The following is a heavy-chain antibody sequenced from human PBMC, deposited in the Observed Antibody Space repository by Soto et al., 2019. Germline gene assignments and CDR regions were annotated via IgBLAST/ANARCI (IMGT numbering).Heavy chain of an antibody. CDR1: GYTLTELS. Sequence: ASVKVSCKVSGYTLTELSMDWVRQAPGKGLEWMGGFDPEDGETIYAQKFQGRVTMTEDTSTDTAYMELSSLRSEDTAVYYCSTVLRFGYYDSSGYYDYWGQGTLVTVSS. V-gene: IGHV1-24*01. D-gene: IGHD3-22*01. CDR2: FDPEDGET. CDR3: STVLRFGYYDSSGYYDY. J-gene: IGHJ4*02.